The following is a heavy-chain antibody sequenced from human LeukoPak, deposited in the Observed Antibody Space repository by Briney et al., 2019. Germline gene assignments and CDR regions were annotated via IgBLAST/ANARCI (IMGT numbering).Heavy chain of an antibody. D-gene: IGHD6-19*01. CDR1: GFTFSSYG. J-gene: IGHJ5*02. CDR3: TRKQKVYQCLVPYNWFDP. Sequence: RSGGSLRLSCAASGFTFSSYGMHWVRQATRKGLEWVSPIGATGDTYYPGSVKGRFTISRENAKNSLYLQMNSLRAGDTAVYYCTRKQKVYQCLVPYNWFDPWGQGTLVTVSS. V-gene: IGHV3-13*01. CDR2: IGATGDT.